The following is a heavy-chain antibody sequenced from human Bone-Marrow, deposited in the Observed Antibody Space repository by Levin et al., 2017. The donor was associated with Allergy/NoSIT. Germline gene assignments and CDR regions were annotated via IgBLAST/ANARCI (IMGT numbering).Heavy chain of an antibody. J-gene: IGHJ5*02. CDR3: ARVAEGSCSGGSCKGGDWFDP. V-gene: IGHV1-69*13. Sequence: SVKVSCKASGGTFSSHAISWVRQAPGQGLEWMGGIIPMFGPANYAKKFQGRVTITADESTSTAYMELSSLRSEDTAEYYCARVAEGSCSGGSCKGGDWFDPWGQGTLVSVSS. CDR2: IIPMFGPA. D-gene: IGHD2-15*01. CDR1: GGTFSSHA.